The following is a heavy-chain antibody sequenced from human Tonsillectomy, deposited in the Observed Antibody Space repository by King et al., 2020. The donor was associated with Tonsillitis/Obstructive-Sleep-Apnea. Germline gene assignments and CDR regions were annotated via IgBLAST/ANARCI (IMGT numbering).Heavy chain of an antibody. CDR3: ARAFYDGGMDV. Sequence: VQLVESGGGLVQPGGSLRLSCAASGFTFSTYEMNWVRQAPGKGLEWVSYISGSGSTIYHADSVKGRFTISRDNAKNSLYLQMDSLRAEDTAVYYCARAFYDGGMDVWGQGTTVTVSS. J-gene: IGHJ6*02. V-gene: IGHV3-48*03. CDR2: ISGSGSTI. CDR1: GFTFSTYE. D-gene: IGHD3-16*01.